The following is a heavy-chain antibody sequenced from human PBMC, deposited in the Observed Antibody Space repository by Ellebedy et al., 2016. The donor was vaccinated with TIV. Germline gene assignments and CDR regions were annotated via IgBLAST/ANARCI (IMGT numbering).Heavy chain of an antibody. J-gene: IGHJ6*02. V-gene: IGHV1-58*02. CDR3: AADLGPKVNSGARGMDV. CDR1: GGTFSSPA. CDR2: IVVGSGNT. Sequence: AASVKVSCKASGGTFSSPAMQWVRHARGQRPEWIGWIVVGSGNTNYAQKFQDRVTITRDMSTSTAYMELSSLRSEDKAVYYCAADLGPKVNSGARGMDVWGQGTTVTVSS. D-gene: IGHD2-15*01.